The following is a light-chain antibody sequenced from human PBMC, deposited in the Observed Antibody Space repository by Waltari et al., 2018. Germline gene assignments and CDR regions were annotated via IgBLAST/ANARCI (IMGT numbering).Light chain of an antibody. V-gene: IGKV3-11*01. CDR1: TSSGAY. CDR3: RQRRSWPLA. CDR2: DAS. Sequence: EIVLTQPPAILSFSPGERATLSCRASTSSGAYLAWYQQLPGQSPRLLIYDASYRATGFPARFGGSGSDTDFTLTIGGLPPEDFAVYYCRQRRSWPLAFSEGTRVQI. J-gene: IGKJ4*01.